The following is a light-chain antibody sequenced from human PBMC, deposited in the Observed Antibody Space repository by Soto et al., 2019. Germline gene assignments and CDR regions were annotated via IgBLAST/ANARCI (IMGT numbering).Light chain of an antibody. CDR1: RSDVGSYSL. CDR2: EVT. V-gene: IGLV2-23*02. CDR3: SPYAGTSPSV. J-gene: IGLJ1*01. Sequence: QSALTQAASGSGSPGQSITISCTGNRSDVGSYSLVSWYQQYPGKAPKVMIYEVTKRPSGVSNRFSGSKSGNTASLTISGYQAEAKANYYTSPYAGTSPSVCGTGPKVTVL.